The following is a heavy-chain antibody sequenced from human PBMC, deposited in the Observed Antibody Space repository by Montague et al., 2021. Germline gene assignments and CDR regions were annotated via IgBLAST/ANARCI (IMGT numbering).Heavy chain of an antibody. CDR2: VFYGGAT. CDR3: AKQDYFVSGTSYKGFDP. Sequence: SETLSLTCTVSSGSIFHAHWSWVRQPPGKGLEWLGSVFYGGATSNNPSLKSRVTMSIDTSTSQFSLKLSFVTAADTAVYYCAKQDYFVSGTSYKGFDPWGQGILVTVSS. CDR1: SGSIFHAH. D-gene: IGHD3-10*01. J-gene: IGHJ5*02. V-gene: IGHV4-59*08.